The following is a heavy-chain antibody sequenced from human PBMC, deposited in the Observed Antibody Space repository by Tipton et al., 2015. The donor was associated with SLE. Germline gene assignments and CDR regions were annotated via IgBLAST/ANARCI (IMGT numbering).Heavy chain of an antibody. CDR1: VYRFTNYG. J-gene: IGHJ3*02. Sequence: QVQLVQSGAEVKKPGASVKVSCKAFVYRFTNYGISWVRQAPGQGLEWMGWISAYTGNTNYAQKVQGRVTMTRDTSTSTAYMELRSLRSDDTAVYYCARDRRESLWELLKGNAFDIWGRGTMVTVSS. CDR3: ARDRRESLWELLKGNAFDI. V-gene: IGHV1-18*01. D-gene: IGHD1-26*01. CDR2: ISAYTGNT.